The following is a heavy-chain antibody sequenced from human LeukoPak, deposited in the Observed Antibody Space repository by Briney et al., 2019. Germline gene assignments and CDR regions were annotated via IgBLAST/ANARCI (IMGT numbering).Heavy chain of an antibody. Sequence: GGSLRLSCAASGFTFSTYAMTWVRQAPGKGLEWVSGISKSGGSTYYADSVKGRFTISRDNSKNTLYLQMNSLRAEDTAVYYCARGEGYSYGYFDYWGQGTLVTVSS. CDR3: ARGEGYSYGYFDY. D-gene: IGHD5-18*01. V-gene: IGHV3-23*01. CDR2: ISKSGGST. CDR1: GFTFSTYA. J-gene: IGHJ4*02.